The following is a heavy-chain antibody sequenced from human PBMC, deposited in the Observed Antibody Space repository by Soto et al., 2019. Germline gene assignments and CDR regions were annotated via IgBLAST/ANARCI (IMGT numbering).Heavy chain of an antibody. J-gene: IGHJ4*02. CDR2: IIPIFGTA. D-gene: IGHD3-3*01. V-gene: IGHV1-69*06. Sequence: SVKVSCKASGGTFSSYAISWVRQAPGQGLEWMGGIIPIFGTANYAQKFQGRVTITADKSTSTAYMELSSLRSEDTAVYYCARASYDFWSGYQNNFDYWGQGTLVTVSS. CDR1: GGTFSSYA. CDR3: ARASYDFWSGYQNNFDY.